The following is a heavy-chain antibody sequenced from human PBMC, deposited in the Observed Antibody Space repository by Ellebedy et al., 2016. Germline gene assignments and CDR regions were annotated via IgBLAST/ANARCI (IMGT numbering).Heavy chain of an antibody. Sequence: GGSLRLSCAASGFTFNDYAMSWVRQAPGKGLEWVSGISSRGDRSTYADSVKGRFTISRNNSKNTLYLQMNSLGAGDTAVYYCAKDFHYSSSCYHLDYWGQGTLVTVSS. V-gene: IGHV3-23*01. CDR2: ISSRGDRS. CDR1: GFTFNDYA. D-gene: IGHD6-13*01. J-gene: IGHJ4*02. CDR3: AKDFHYSSSCYHLDY.